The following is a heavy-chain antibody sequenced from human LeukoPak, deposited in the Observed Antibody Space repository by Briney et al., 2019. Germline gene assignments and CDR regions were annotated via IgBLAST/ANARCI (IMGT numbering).Heavy chain of an antibody. CDR1: GGSISSYY. D-gene: IGHD4-17*01. J-gene: IGHJ3*02. CDR3: ARDTVLGASGGAFDI. CDR2: IYTSGST. Sequence: SETLSLTCTVSGGSISSYYWSWIRQPAGKGLEWIGRIYTSGSTNYNPSLKCRVTMSVDTSKNQFSLKLSSVTAADTAVYYCARDTVLGASGGAFDIWGQGTMVTVSS. V-gene: IGHV4-4*07.